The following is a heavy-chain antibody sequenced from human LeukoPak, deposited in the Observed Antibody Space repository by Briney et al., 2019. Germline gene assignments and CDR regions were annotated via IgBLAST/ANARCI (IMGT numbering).Heavy chain of an antibody. CDR3: ARSGPLRFSEERAAFDI. CDR2: IIPIFGTA. J-gene: IGHJ3*02. V-gene: IGHV1-69*13. Sequence: SVNVSCTASGGTFSSYAISWVRQAPGQGLEWMGGIIPIFGTANYAQKFQGRVTITADESPSTAYMELSSLRSEDTAVYYCARSGPLRFSEERAAFDIWGQGTMVTVSS. D-gene: IGHD3-3*01. CDR1: GGTFSSYA.